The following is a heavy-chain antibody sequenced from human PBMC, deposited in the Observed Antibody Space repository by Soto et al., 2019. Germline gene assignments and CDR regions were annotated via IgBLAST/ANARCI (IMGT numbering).Heavy chain of an antibody. Sequence: PSETLSLTCTVSGGSISSGGYYWSWIRQHPGKGLEWIGYIYYSGSTYYNPSLESRVTISVDTSKNQLSLKLSSVTAADTAVYYCARGSIVAFFWFDPWGQGTLVTVSS. CDR1: GGSISSGGYY. V-gene: IGHV4-31*03. CDR2: IYYSGST. D-gene: IGHD5-12*01. J-gene: IGHJ5*02. CDR3: ARGSIVAFFWFDP.